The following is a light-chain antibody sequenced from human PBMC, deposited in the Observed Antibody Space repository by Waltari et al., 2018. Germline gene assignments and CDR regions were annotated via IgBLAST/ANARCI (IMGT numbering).Light chain of an antibody. CDR2: DVS. J-gene: IGLJ3*02. Sequence: QSALTQPRSVSGSPAQSVSISCTGTSSDVGGYNYVSWYQQHPGKAPKLMIYDVSKRPSGVPDRFSGSKSGNTACLTISGRQAEDEADYYCCAYAGSYTWVFGGGTKLTVL. V-gene: IGLV2-11*01. CDR1: SSDVGGYNY. CDR3: CAYAGSYTWV.